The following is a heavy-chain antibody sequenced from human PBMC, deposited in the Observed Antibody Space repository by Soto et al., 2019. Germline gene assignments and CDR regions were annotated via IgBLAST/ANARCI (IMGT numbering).Heavy chain of an antibody. CDR1: GFTFSSYA. CDR2: ISYDGSNK. Sequence: QVQLVESGGGVVHPGRSLRLSCAASGFTFSSYAMHWVRQAPGKGLEWVAVISYDGSNKYYADSVKGRFTISRDNSKNTLYLQMNSLRAEDTAVYYCARVTGSLRTGAFDIWGQGTMVTVSS. V-gene: IGHV3-30-3*01. D-gene: IGHD2-15*01. J-gene: IGHJ3*02. CDR3: ARVTGSLRTGAFDI.